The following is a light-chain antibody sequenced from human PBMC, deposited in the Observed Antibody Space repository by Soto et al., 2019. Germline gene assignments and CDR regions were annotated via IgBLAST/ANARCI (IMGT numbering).Light chain of an antibody. Sequence: QSALTQPASVSGSPGQSITISCTGTSSDVGSYNPVSWYQQHPGKAPKLMIYEVSKRPSGVSNRFSGSKSGNTASLTISGLQAEDEADYYCCSYAGSKVFGTGTKLTVL. V-gene: IGLV2-23*02. CDR2: EVS. J-gene: IGLJ1*01. CDR1: SSDVGSYNP. CDR3: CSYAGSKV.